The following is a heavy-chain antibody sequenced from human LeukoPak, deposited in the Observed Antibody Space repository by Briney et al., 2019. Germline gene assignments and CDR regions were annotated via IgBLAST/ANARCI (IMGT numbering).Heavy chain of an antibody. D-gene: IGHD2-15*01. CDR3: ARRSIVVVVAATWAFDP. V-gene: IGHV4-39*01. J-gene: IGHJ5*02. Sequence: SETLSLTCTVSGGSISISSYYWGWIRQPPGKGLEWIGSNYYSGSTYYNPSLKSRVNISVDTSKNQFSLKQSSMTAADTAVYYCARRSIVVVVAATWAFDPWGQGTLVTVSS. CDR2: NYYSGST. CDR1: GGSISISSYY.